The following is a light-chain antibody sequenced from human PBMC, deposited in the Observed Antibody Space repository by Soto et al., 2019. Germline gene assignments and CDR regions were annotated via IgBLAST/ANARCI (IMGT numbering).Light chain of an antibody. J-gene: IGLJ1*01. CDR1: SSDVGGYNY. Sequence: QSALTQPASVSGSPGQSITISCTGTSSDVGGYNYVSWYQQHPGKAPKLMIYEVSNRPSGVSNRFAGSKSGNTASLNISGLQAEDEADYYCSSYTSSSTRLYVFGTGTKLTVL. CDR3: SSYTSSSTRLYV. CDR2: EVS. V-gene: IGLV2-14*01.